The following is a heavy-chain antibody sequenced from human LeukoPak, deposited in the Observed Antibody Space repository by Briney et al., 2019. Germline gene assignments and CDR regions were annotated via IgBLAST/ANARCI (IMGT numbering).Heavy chain of an antibody. J-gene: IGHJ6*03. CDR2: INPNSGGT. CDR1: GYTLTGYY. CDR3: ARGHLPYYYYMDV. Sequence: ASVKVSCKASGYTLTGYYMHWVRQAPGQGLEWMGWINPNSGGTNYAQKLQGRVTMTRDTSISTAYMELSRLRYDDTAVYYCARGHLPYYYYMDVWGKGTTVTVSS. V-gene: IGHV1-2*02.